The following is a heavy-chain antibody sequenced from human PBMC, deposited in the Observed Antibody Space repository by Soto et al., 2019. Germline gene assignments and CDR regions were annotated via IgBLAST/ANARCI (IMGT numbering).Heavy chain of an antibody. Sequence: EVQLLESGGGLVQPGGSLRLSCAASGFTFSSYAMSWVRQAPGKGLEWVSAISGSGGSTYYADSVKGRFTISSDNSKNTLYLQMTSLRAEDTAVDYCATMVYQGFFGGQGTLVTVSS. CDR2: ISGSGGST. D-gene: IGHD3-10*01. V-gene: IGHV3-23*01. CDR1: GFTFSSYA. CDR3: ATMVYQGFF. J-gene: IGHJ4*02.